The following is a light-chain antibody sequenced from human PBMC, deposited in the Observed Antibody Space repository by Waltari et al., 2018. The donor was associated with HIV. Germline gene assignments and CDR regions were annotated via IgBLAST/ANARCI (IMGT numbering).Light chain of an antibody. Sequence: AIQMTQSPSSLSASVGDRVTISCRASQGIRTDLGWYQQKRGKAPKLLIYTASSLQSRVPSRFSGSGSGTDFTLTISSLEPEDFATYYCLQDYNYPLTFGQGTKVEIK. V-gene: IGKV1-6*01. CDR2: TAS. J-gene: IGKJ1*01. CDR3: LQDYNYPLT. CDR1: QGIRTD.